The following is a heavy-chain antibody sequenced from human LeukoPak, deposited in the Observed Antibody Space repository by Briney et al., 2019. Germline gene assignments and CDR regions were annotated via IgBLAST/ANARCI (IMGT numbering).Heavy chain of an antibody. CDR2: IYYSGST. J-gene: IGHJ4*02. CDR3: ARVTGYMIEDYFDY. CDR1: GGSIRSSTDY. Sequence: SETLSLTCTVSGGSIRSSTDYWGWIRQPPGKGLEWIGYIYYSGSTNYKPSLKSRVTISVETSKNQFSLKLRSVTAADTAVYYCARVTGYMIEDYFDYWGQGTLVTVSS. D-gene: IGHD3-22*01. V-gene: IGHV4-61*05.